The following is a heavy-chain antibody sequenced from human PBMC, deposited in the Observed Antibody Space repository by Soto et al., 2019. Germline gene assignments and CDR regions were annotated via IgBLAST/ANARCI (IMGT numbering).Heavy chain of an antibody. CDR1: GFTFSSYS. CDR3: ARVGRGVYGMDV. J-gene: IGHJ6*02. V-gene: IGHV3-48*02. CDR2: ITSDSSTI. Sequence: EVQLVESGGGLVQPGGSLRLSCAASGFTFSSYSINWVRQATGKGLEWFSYITSDSSTISYADSVKGRFTVSRDNAKISLYLQMTSLRDEDTAVYYCARVGRGVYGMDVWGQGTSVTVSS. D-gene: IGHD2-8*01.